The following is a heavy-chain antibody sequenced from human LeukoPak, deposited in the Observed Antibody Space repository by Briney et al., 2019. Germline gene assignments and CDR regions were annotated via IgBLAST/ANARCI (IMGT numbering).Heavy chain of an antibody. Sequence: SVKVSCKASGGTFSSYAISWVRQAPGQGLEWMGGIIPIFGTANYAQKFQGRVTITTDESTSTAYMELSSLRSEDTAVYYCARVGRDLYGDDYWGQGTLVTVSS. CDR3: ARVGRDLYGDDY. CDR2: IIPIFGTA. J-gene: IGHJ4*02. CDR1: GGTFSSYA. D-gene: IGHD2-2*02. V-gene: IGHV1-69*05.